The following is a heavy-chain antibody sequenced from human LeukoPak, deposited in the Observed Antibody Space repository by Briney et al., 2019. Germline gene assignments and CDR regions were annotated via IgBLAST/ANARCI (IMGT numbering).Heavy chain of an antibody. CDR3: AKGLERESRLEC. V-gene: IGHV3-23*01. D-gene: IGHD1-1*01. CDR1: GFTFSEYT. CDR2: ISASGGRT. Sequence: GGSLRLSCAASGFTFSEYTMYWVRQGPGRGREWVSVISASGGRTYYTDSLKGRLTISRDNSKNTLFLQMNSLRAEDTAIYYCAKGLERESRLECWGQGTLVTVSS. J-gene: IGHJ4*02.